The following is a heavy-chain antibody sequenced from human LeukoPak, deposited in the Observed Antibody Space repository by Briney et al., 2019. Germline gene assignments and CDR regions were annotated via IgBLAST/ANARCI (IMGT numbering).Heavy chain of an antibody. Sequence: GGSLRLSCAASGFTFSNYAMSWVRQAPGKGLEWVSAISGSGYSRYYADSVKGRFIISRDNSRNTLYLQMNSQRDEDTAVYYCAKAYYFNSSAYYRPRTPFDYWGRGILVTVSS. CDR1: GFTFSNYA. CDR2: ISGSGYSR. V-gene: IGHV3-23*01. J-gene: IGHJ4*02. D-gene: IGHD3-22*01. CDR3: AKAYYFNSSAYYRPRTPFDY.